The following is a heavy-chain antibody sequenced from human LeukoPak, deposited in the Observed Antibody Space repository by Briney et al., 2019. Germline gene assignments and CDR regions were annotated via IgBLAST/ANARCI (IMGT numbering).Heavy chain of an antibody. V-gene: IGHV4-39*07. D-gene: IGHD3-10*01. Sequence: SETLSLTCTVSGGSISSSSYYWGWIRQPPGTGLEWIGSIYYSGSTYYNPSLKSRVTISVDTSKNQFSLKLSSVTAADTAVYYCARDGAGSYLYYFDYWGQGTLVTVSS. CDR2: IYYSGST. CDR3: ARDGAGSYLYYFDY. J-gene: IGHJ4*02. CDR1: GGSISSSSYY.